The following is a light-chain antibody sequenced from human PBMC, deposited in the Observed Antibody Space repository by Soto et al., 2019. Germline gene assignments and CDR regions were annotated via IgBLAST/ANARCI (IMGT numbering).Light chain of an antibody. CDR1: NSDVGGYNY. Sequence: QSALTQPASAAGSIGQSVTISCTGTNSDVGGYNYVSWYQQHPGKAPKLMIYEVNKRPSGVPDRFSGSKSGNTASLTVSGLQAEDEADYHRASYAGSNNLVFGGGTKLTVL. V-gene: IGLV2-8*01. J-gene: IGLJ2*01. CDR2: EVN. CDR3: ASYAGSNNLV.